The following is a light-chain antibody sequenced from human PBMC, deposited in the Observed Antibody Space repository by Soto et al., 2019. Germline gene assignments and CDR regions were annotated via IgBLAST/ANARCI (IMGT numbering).Light chain of an antibody. CDR1: SSDVGGYNY. CDR2: DVS. Sequence: QSALTQPASVSGSPGQSITISCTGTSSDVGGYNYVSWYQQYPGKAPKLMIYDVSNRPSGVSNRFAGYKSGNAASLTISWLQAEDEADYYCSSYTNSNTLVFGSGTKLTVL. CDR3: SSYTNSNTLV. J-gene: IGLJ1*01. V-gene: IGLV2-14*01.